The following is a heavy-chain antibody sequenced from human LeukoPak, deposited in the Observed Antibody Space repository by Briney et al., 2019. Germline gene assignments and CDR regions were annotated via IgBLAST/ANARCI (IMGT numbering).Heavy chain of an antibody. D-gene: IGHD6-6*01. CDR2: IWYDGSNK. Sequence: GGSLRLSCAASGFTFSSYGMHWVRQAPGKGLEWVAVIWYDGSNKYYADSVKGRFTISRDNSKNTLYLQMNSLRAEDTAVYYCARDRRLVQVSWNFDYWGQGTLVTVSS. J-gene: IGHJ4*02. V-gene: IGHV3-33*01. CDR3: ARDRRLVQVSWNFDY. CDR1: GFTFSSYG.